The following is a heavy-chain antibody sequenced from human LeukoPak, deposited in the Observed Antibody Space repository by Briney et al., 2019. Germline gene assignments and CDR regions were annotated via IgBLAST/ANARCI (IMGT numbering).Heavy chain of an antibody. D-gene: IGHD1-26*01. Sequence: PSETLSLTCSVSGGSVTSYYWSWIRQPPGKGLEWIGSIYYSGSTNYNPSLKSRVTISVDTSKNQFSLKLSSVTAADTAVYYCASGIGGYFDYWGQGTLVTVSS. CDR3: ASGIGGYFDY. V-gene: IGHV4-59*02. J-gene: IGHJ4*02. CDR1: GGSVTSYY. CDR2: IYYSGST.